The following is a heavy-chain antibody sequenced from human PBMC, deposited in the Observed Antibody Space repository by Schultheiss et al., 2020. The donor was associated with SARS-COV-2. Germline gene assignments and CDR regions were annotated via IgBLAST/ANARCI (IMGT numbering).Heavy chain of an antibody. CDR1: GFTFSNYN. J-gene: IGHJ5*02. CDR2: ISGSTSPI. Sequence: GESLKISCAASGFTFSNYNMNWVRQAPGKGLEWVSYISGSTSPIYYADSVKGRFTISRDNAKNSLYLQMNNLRAEDTAVYYCTRGGGIAARFWFDPWGQGTLVTVSS. CDR3: TRGGGIAARFWFDP. D-gene: IGHD6-6*01. V-gene: IGHV3-48*01.